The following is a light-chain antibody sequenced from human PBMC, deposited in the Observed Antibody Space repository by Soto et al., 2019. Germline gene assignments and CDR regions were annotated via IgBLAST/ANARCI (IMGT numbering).Light chain of an antibody. CDR2: KAS. CDR1: QSISTW. CDR3: QQYNSYPPV. Sequence: DIQMTQSPSTLSASVGDRVIITCRASQSISTWLAWYQQKPGKAPKLLIYKASNLESGVPSRFSGSGSGTEFTLTISSLQPDDFATYYCQQYNSYPPVFGQGTKVEIK. V-gene: IGKV1-5*03. J-gene: IGKJ1*01.